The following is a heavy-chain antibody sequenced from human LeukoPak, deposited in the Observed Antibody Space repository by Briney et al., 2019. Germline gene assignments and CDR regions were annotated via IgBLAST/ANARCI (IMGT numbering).Heavy chain of an antibody. Sequence: ASVKVSCKASGYTFTTYSIRWVRQAPGQGLEWMGWISGHQGNTKYAQKFQGRVTMTIDTSTSTAYMELRSLRSDDTAIYFCARSSLGTITAGPFDYWGQGTLVAVSS. V-gene: IGHV1-18*01. CDR2: ISGHQGNT. CDR3: ARSSLGTITAGPFDY. CDR1: GYTFTTYS. D-gene: IGHD5-12*01. J-gene: IGHJ4*02.